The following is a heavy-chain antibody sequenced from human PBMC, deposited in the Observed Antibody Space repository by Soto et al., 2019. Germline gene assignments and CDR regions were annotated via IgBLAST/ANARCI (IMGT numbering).Heavy chain of an antibody. V-gene: IGHV4-4*07. CDR2: IHSSGST. J-gene: IGHJ5*02. CDR1: GASMNSYH. D-gene: IGHD6-13*01. CDR3: ARDQGLAEAGITWFDP. Sequence: SETLSLTCTVSGASMNSYHWSWIRQPAGKGLEWIGHIHSSGSTNYNPSLKSRVTMSVDTSKNQFSLRLMSLTAADTAVYYCARDQGLAEAGITWFDPWGQGSLVTVSS.